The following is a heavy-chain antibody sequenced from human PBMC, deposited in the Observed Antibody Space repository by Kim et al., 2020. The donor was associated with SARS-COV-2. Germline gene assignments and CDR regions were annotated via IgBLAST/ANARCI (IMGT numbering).Heavy chain of an antibody. CDR2: ISSSSSYI. J-gene: IGHJ4*02. V-gene: IGHV3-21*01. D-gene: IGHD5-12*01. CDR3: ASGQMATTTFDY. CDR1: GFTFSSYS. Sequence: GGSLRLSCAASGFTFSSYSMNWVRQAPGKGLEWVSSISSSSSYIYYADSVKGRFTISRDNAKNSLYLQMNSLRAEDTAVYYCASGQMATTTFDYWGQGTLVTVSS.